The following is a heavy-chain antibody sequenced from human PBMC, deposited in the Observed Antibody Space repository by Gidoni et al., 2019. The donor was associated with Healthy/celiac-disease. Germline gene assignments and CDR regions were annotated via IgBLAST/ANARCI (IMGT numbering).Heavy chain of an antibody. CDR1: GYSFTSYW. Sequence: EVQLVQSGAEVKKPGESLKISCKGSGYSFTSYWLGWVRQMPGKGLEWMGIIYPGDSDTRYSPSFQGQVTISADKSISTAYLQWSSLKASDTAMYYCARSRRYDILTGRLYNWFDPWGQGTLVTVSS. V-gene: IGHV5-51*03. J-gene: IGHJ5*02. CDR2: IYPGDSDT. CDR3: ARSRRYDILTGRLYNWFDP. D-gene: IGHD3-9*01.